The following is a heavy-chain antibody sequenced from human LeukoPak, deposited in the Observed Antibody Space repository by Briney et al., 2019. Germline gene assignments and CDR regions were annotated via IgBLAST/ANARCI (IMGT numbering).Heavy chain of an antibody. CDR2: INPNSGGT. D-gene: IGHD2-2*01. J-gene: IGHJ4*02. CDR3: ARARAGYCSSTSCYGEFDY. Sequence: ASVKVSCKASGYTFIAYYMHWVRQAPGQGLEWMGWINPNSGGTDYAQKFQGRVTMTRDTSISTAYMELSRLRSDDTAVYYCARARAGYCSSTSCYGEFDYWGQGTLVNVSS. V-gene: IGHV1-2*02. CDR1: GYTFIAYY.